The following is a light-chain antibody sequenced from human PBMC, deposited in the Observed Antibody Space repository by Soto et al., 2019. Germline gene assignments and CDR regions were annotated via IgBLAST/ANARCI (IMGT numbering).Light chain of an antibody. V-gene: IGLV2-14*03. J-gene: IGLJ2*01. CDR1: SSDIGAYNF. CDR3: SSYATGTTLVL. Sequence: QSALTQPASVSGSLGQSITISCTGSSSDIGAYNFVSWYQHHPGKAPKLMISDVTNRPSGVSSRFSGSKSGNTASLTISGLQAEDEADYYCSSYATGTTLVLFGGGTKVTVL. CDR2: DVT.